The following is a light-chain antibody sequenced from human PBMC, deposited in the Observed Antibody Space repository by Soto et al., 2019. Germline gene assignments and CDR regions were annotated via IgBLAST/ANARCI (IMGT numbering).Light chain of an antibody. Sequence: ILLTQSPATLTLSPGERATLSCRASQSVSRYLEWYQQKPGQAPRLLIYDASNRATGIPARFSGSGSGTDFTLTISSLEPEDFEVYYCQQRSNWPLTFGQGTRLEIK. V-gene: IGKV3-11*01. CDR3: QQRSNWPLT. CDR1: QSVSRY. J-gene: IGKJ5*01. CDR2: DAS.